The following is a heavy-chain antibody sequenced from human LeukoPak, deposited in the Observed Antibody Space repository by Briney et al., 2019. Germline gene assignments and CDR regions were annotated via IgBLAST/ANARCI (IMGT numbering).Heavy chain of an antibody. CDR3: ARASTTVVTPLDY. Sequence: SETLSLTCAVYVGSFRGYYWSLLRQPPGKGLEWIGEINHSGSTNYNPSLKSRVTISVDTSKNQFSLKLSSVTAADTAVYYCARASTTVVTPLDYWGQGTLVTVSS. CDR2: INHSGST. CDR1: VGSFRGYY. J-gene: IGHJ4*02. V-gene: IGHV4-34*01. D-gene: IGHD4-23*01.